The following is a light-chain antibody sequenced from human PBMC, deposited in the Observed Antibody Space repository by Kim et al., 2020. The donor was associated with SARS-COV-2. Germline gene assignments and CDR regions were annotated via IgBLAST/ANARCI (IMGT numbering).Light chain of an antibody. CDR3: QQYDNLPPFT. CDR2: DAS. J-gene: IGKJ3*01. V-gene: IGKV1-33*01. CDR1: QDISKY. Sequence: FVGDRVTITCQASQDISKYLNWYQQKPGKAPKLLIYDASNLETGVPSRFSGSGSGTDFTFTISSLQPEDIATYYCQQYDNLPPFTFGPGTKVDIK.